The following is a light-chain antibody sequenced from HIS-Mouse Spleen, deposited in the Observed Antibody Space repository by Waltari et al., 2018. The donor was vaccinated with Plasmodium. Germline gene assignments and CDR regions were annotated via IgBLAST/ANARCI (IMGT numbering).Light chain of an antibody. Sequence: EIVLTQSPATLSLSPGERATLSCRASQSVSSYLAWYQQKPGQAPRLLIYDASNRSTGIPAKFSCSGSSTDFTLTISSLEPEDFAVYYCQQRSNWPRVLTFGGGTKVEIK. CDR3: QQRSNWPRVLT. V-gene: IGKV3-11*01. CDR1: QSVSSY. J-gene: IGKJ4*01. CDR2: DAS.